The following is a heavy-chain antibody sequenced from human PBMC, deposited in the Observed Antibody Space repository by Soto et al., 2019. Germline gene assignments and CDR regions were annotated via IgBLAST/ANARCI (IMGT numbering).Heavy chain of an antibody. Sequence: PSETLSLTCTVSGGSISSSSYYWGWIRQPPGKGLEWIGSIYYSGSTYYNPSLKSRVTISVDTSKNQFSLKLTSVTAADTAVYYCARNGDCSSSRCNVGWFDPWGRGTLVTVSS. CDR3: ARNGDCSSSRCNVGWFDP. J-gene: IGHJ5*02. D-gene: IGHD2-2*01. CDR1: GGSISSSSYY. V-gene: IGHV4-39*07. CDR2: IYYSGST.